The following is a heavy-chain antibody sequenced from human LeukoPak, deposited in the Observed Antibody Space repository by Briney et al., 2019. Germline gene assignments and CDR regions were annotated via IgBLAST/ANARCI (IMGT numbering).Heavy chain of an antibody. J-gene: IGHJ3*02. V-gene: IGHV1-24*01. CDR1: GYTLTELS. Sequence: GASVKVSCKVSGYTLTELSMHWVRQAPGKGLEWMGGFDPEDGETIYAQKFQGRVTMTEDTSTDTAYMELSSLRSEDTAVYYCATEYSIVVGTGPYAFDIWGQGTMVTVSS. CDR3: ATEYSIVVGTGPYAFDI. D-gene: IGHD2-21*01. CDR2: FDPEDGET.